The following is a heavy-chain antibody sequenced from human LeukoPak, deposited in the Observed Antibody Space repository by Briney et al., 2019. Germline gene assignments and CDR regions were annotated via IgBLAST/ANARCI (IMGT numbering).Heavy chain of an antibody. V-gene: IGHV3-48*03. J-gene: IGHJ4*02. CDR3: ARKRASQGIDY. D-gene: IGHD6-6*01. Sequence: GGSLRLSCAASGFTFSSYEMNWVRQAQGKGLEWVSYISSSGSTIYYADSVKGRFTISRDNAKNSLYLQMNSLRAEDTAVYYCARKRASQGIDYWGQGTLVTVSS. CDR2: ISSSGSTI. CDR1: GFTFSSYE.